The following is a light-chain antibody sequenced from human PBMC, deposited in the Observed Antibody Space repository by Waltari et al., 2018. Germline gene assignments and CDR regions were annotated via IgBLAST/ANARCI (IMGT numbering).Light chain of an antibody. CDR1: PPNIGRTY. Sequence: QSVLTQPPSASGTPGQRVTIPCSGSPPNIGRTYVYWYQQFPGTAPKLLVYRNNERPSGVPDRISGSKSGTSASLAISGLRSEDEADYYCATWDGSLTAWVFGGGTKVTVL. V-gene: IGLV1-47*01. CDR2: RNN. CDR3: ATWDGSLTAWV. J-gene: IGLJ3*02.